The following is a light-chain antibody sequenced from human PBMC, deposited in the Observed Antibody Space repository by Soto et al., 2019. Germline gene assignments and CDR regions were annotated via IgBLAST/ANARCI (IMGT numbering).Light chain of an antibody. J-gene: IGLJ3*02. CDR2: YHS. Sequence: SYELTQPPTVSVAPGKTARITCGGNNIGSKSVHWYQQKPGQAPVLVIYYHSDRPSGIPERFSGSNSGNTATLTISRVEAGDEADYYCHVWDSSSAHLWVFGGGTKLTVL. CDR1: NIGSKS. CDR3: HVWDSSSAHLWV. V-gene: IGLV3-21*04.